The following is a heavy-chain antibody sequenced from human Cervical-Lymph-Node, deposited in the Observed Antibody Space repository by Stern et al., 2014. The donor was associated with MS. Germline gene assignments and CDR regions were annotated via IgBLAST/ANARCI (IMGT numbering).Heavy chain of an antibody. J-gene: IGHJ6*02. V-gene: IGHV3-30*03. CDR3: MGVGDAMHV. Sequence: VQLLESGGGVVQPGRSLKLSCAASGFSLSNSGMHWVRQAPGKGLEWVAVMSFVGGNKKYGDSVKGRFSISRDMANNTLFLQMNSLRPEDTAVYYCMGVGDAMHVWGQGTTV. CDR2: MSFVGGNK. CDR1: GFSLSNSG.